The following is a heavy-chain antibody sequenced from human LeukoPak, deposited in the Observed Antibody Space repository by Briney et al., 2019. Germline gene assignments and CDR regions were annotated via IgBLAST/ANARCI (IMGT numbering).Heavy chain of an antibody. CDR1: GYTLTELS. D-gene: IGHD6-19*01. V-gene: IGHV1-24*01. J-gene: IGHJ4*02. CDR3: ATTFRIAVAGTAFDY. CDR2: FDPEDGET. Sequence: GASVKVSCKVSGYTLTELSMHWVRQAPGKGLEWMGGFDPEDGETIYAQKFQGRVTMTEDTSTDTAYMELSSLRSEDTAVYYCATTFRIAVAGTAFDYWGQGTLVTVSS.